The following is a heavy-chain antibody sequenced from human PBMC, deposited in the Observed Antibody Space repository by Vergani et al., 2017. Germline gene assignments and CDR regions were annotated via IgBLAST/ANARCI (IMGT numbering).Heavy chain of an antibody. J-gene: IGHJ5*02. CDR1: GGSMSGYY. CDR3: GRVADFYGLECRLLDL. V-gene: IGHV4-59*01. D-gene: IGHD3-3*01. CDR2: MYHSGST. Sequence: QVRLQESGPGLVKPSETLSLTCSVFGGSMSGYYWSWIRQPPGKELEWIGYMYHSGSTNYNPSLETRVTISGDTSKNQFSLKLNSVTAADTAVYYCGRVADFYGLECRLLDLWGQGILVTVSS.